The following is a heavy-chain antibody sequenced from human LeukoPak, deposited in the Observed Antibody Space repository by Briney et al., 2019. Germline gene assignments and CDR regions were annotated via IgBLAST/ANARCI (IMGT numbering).Heavy chain of an antibody. Sequence: GGSLRLSCAASGFTVSSNYMSWVRQAPGKGLEWVSTISGSGVSTYYADSVKGQFTISRDNSKNTLYLQMNSLRAEDTAVYYCAKGPPYWNDDYWGQGTLVTVSS. D-gene: IGHD1-1*01. V-gene: IGHV3-23*01. CDR2: ISGSGVST. J-gene: IGHJ4*02. CDR3: AKGPPYWNDDY. CDR1: GFTVSSNY.